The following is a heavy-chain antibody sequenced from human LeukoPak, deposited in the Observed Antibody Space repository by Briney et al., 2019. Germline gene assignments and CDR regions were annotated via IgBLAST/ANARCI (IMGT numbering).Heavy chain of an antibody. Sequence: SSETLSLTCTVSGGPISSYYWSWIRQPPGKGLEWIGYIYTSGSTNYNPSLKSRVTISVDTSKNQFSLKLSSVTAADTAVYYCARRRDGYFDYWGQGTLVTVSS. CDR3: ARRRDGYFDY. CDR1: GGPISSYY. J-gene: IGHJ4*02. V-gene: IGHV4-4*09. CDR2: IYTSGST. D-gene: IGHD5-24*01.